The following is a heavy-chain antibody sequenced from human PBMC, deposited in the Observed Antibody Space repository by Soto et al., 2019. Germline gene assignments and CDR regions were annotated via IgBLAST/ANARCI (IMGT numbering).Heavy chain of an antibody. Sequence: PGGSLRLSCAASGFTFSSSEMYWVRQAPGKGLEWISYIHPGGQTIFYAESVKGRFTISRDNSKNTLYLQMNSLRAEDTAVYYCANGYSNYRDYWGQGTLVTVSS. D-gene: IGHD4-4*01. V-gene: IGHV3-48*03. J-gene: IGHJ4*02. CDR2: IHPGGQTI. CDR3: ANGYSNYRDY. CDR1: GFTFSSSE.